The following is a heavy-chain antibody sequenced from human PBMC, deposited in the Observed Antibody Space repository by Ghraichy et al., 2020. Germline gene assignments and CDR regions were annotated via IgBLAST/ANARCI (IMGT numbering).Heavy chain of an antibody. V-gene: IGHV4-34*01. CDR3: ARGRRWSGITIVRGNWFDP. J-gene: IGHJ5*02. CDR1: GGSFSGYY. CDR2: INHSRST. D-gene: IGHD3-10*01. Sequence: SEPLSLTCAVYGGSFSGYYWSWIRQPPGKGLEWIGEINHSRSTNYNPSLKRRVTISVDTSKNQFSLKLSSVTAADTAVYYCARGRRWSGITIVRGNWFDPWGQGTLVTVSS.